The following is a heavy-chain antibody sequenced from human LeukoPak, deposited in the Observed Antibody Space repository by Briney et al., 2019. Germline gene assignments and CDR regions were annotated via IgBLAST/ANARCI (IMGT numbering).Heavy chain of an antibody. J-gene: IGHJ4*02. D-gene: IGHD2-2*02. Sequence: SETLSLTCAVYGGSFSGYYWSWIRQPPGKGLEWIGEINHSGSTNYNPSLKSRVTISVDTSKNQFSLKLSSVTAADTAVYYCARLVGYCSCTSCYRSYYFDYWGQGTLVTVSS. CDR3: ARLVGYCSCTSCYRSYYFDY. CDR2: INHSGST. V-gene: IGHV4-34*01. CDR1: GGSFSGYY.